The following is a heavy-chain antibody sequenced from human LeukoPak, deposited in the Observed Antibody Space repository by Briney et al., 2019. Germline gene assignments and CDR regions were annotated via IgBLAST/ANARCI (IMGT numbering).Heavy chain of an antibody. CDR1: GGSISSYY. CDR3: ARAGYSYGTGYYFDY. Sequence: PSETLSLACTVSGGSISSYYWSWIRLPPGKGLEWIGYIYYTGTTYYNPSLKSRVTISLDTSKNQFSLKLSSVTAADAAVYYCARAGYSYGTGYYFDYWGQGALVTVSS. CDR2: IYYTGTT. D-gene: IGHD5-18*01. J-gene: IGHJ4*02. V-gene: IGHV4-59*01.